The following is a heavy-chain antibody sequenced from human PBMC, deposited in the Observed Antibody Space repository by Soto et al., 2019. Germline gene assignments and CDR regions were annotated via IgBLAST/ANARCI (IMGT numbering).Heavy chain of an antibody. CDR3: ARGGIRFDWLPTFDY. J-gene: IGHJ4*02. CDR1: GGSISSYY. V-gene: IGHV4-59*01. Sequence: PSGTLYLTCTVSGGSISSYYWSLIRQPSGKGLEWIGYIYYSGSTNYNPSLKSRVTTSVDTSKNQFSLKLSSVTAADTAVYYCARGGIRFDWLPTFDYWGQGTLVTVSS. D-gene: IGHD3-9*01. CDR2: IYYSGST.